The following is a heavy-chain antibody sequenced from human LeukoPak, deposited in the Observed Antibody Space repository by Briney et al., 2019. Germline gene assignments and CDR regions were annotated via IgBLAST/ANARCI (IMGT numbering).Heavy chain of an antibody. J-gene: IGHJ5*02. D-gene: IGHD3-10*01. CDR1: GYTFTSYG. V-gene: IGHV1-18*01. Sequence: ASVKVSCKASGYTFTSYGISWVRQAPGQGLEWMGWISAYNGNTNYAQKLQGRVTMTTDTSTSTAYMELRSLRSDDTAVYYCARADYYYGSGSYGSWGQGTLVTVSS. CDR2: ISAYNGNT. CDR3: ARADYYYGSGSYGS.